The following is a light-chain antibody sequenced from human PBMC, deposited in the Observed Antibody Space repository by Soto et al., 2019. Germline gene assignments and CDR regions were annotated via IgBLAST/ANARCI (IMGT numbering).Light chain of an antibody. J-gene: IGKJ5*01. CDR2: GAS. V-gene: IGKV3-15*01. CDR1: ESVSTN. CDR3: QQYNKWPPIT. Sequence: EIVFTQSPGTLSLSPGERAPLSCRASESVSTNLAWYQQKAGQAPRLLIFGASTRATGIPARFSGSGSGTEFTLTISSLQSEDFAVYYCQQYNKWPPITFGQGTRLEIK.